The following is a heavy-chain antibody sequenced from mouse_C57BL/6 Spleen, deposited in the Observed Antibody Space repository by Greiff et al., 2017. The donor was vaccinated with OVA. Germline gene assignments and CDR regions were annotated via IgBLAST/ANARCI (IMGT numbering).Heavy chain of an antibody. CDR2: IDPSDSET. D-gene: IGHD2-4*01. CDR3: ARLGYDYDDY. Sequence: QVQLQQPGAELVRPGSSVKLSCKASGYTFTSYWMHWVKQRPIQGLEWIGNIDPSDSETHYNQKFKDKATLTVDKSSSTAYMQLSSLTSEDSAVYYCARLGYDYDDYWGQGTTLTVSS. J-gene: IGHJ2*01. V-gene: IGHV1-52*01. CDR1: GYTFTSYW.